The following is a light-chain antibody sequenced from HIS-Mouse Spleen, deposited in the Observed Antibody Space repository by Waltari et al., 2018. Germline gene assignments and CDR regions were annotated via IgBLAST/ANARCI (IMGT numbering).Light chain of an antibody. CDR1: QSVLYSSNNKNY. V-gene: IGKV4-1*01. Sequence: DIVMTQSPDSLAVSLGEGATINCKSHQSVLYSSNNKNYLAWYQQKPGQPPKLLIYWASTRESGVPDRFSGSGSGTDFTLTISSLQAEDVAVYYCQQYYSTLWTFGQGTKVEIK. CDR2: WAS. J-gene: IGKJ1*01. CDR3: QQYYSTLWT.